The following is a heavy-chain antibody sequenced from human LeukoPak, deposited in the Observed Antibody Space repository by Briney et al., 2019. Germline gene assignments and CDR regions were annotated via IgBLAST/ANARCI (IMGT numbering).Heavy chain of an antibody. D-gene: IGHD4-23*01. CDR3: ARGIRGGNRTY. CDR1: GGSFSGYY. CDR2: INHSGST. J-gene: IGHJ4*02. Sequence: PSETLSLTCAVYGGSFSGYYWSWIRQPPGKGLEWIGGINHSGSTNYNPSLKSRVTISVDTSKNQFSLKLSSVTAADTAVYYCARGIRGGNRTYWGQGTLVTVSS. V-gene: IGHV4-34*01.